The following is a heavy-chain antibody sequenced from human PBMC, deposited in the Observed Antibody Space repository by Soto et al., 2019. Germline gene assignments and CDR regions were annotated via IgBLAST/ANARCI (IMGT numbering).Heavy chain of an antibody. Sequence: QVQLQESGPGLVKPSQTLSLTCTVSGGSISSGGYYWSWIRQHPGKGLEWIGYIYYSGSTYYNPSLKSRVTISVDTSKNQSPLELSSVTAADTAVYYCARWGSEAGFDYWGQGTLVTVSS. J-gene: IGHJ4*02. V-gene: IGHV4-31*03. CDR3: ARWGSEAGFDY. CDR2: IYYSGST. D-gene: IGHD3-16*01. CDR1: GGSISSGGYY.